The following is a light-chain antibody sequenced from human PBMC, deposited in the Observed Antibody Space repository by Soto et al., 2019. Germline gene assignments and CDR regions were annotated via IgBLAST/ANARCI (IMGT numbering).Light chain of an antibody. CDR1: SSNIGSNF. Sequence: QSMVTQPPSASGTPGQRVTISCSGSSSNIGSNFVSWYQRLPGTAPKLLIYSINQRPSGVPDRFSGSKSGTSASLVISGLQSEDEADYFCASWDDSLNGPVFGGGTKLTVL. CDR2: SIN. J-gene: IGLJ3*02. V-gene: IGLV1-44*01. CDR3: ASWDDSLNGPV.